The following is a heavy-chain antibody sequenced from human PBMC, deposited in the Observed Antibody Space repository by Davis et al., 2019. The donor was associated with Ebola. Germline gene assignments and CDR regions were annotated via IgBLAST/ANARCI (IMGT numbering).Heavy chain of an antibody. V-gene: IGHV3-48*01. Sequence: GGSLRLSCVASGFTFSSYSMNWVRQAPGKGLEWVSYISSSSSTIYYADSVKGRFTISRDNAKNSLYLQMNSLRAEDTAVYYCARALPPGQWLANDAFDIWGQGTMVTVSS. J-gene: IGHJ3*02. D-gene: IGHD6-19*01. CDR2: ISSSSSTI. CDR3: ARALPPGQWLANDAFDI. CDR1: GFTFSSYS.